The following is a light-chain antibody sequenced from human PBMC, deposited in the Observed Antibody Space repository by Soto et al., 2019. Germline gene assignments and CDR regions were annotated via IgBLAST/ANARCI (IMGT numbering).Light chain of an antibody. J-gene: IGKJ3*01. V-gene: IGKV1-12*01. CDR3: QQDTSFPFT. CDR2: AAS. CDR1: QPITNW. Sequence: DIQMTQSPSSVSASVGDRVTITCRASQPITNWLAWYQQKPGKAPKLLIYAASNLQSGVPSRFSGTGSGTDFTLTHNSLPHEDFATYYCQQDTSFPFTFGPGTKV.